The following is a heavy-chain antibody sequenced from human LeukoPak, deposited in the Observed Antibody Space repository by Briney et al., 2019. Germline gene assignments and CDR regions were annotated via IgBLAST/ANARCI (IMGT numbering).Heavy chain of an antibody. CDR2: IKQDGSEK. D-gene: IGHD5-24*01. V-gene: IGHV3-7*01. Sequence: GGSLRLSCAASGFTFSSYWMSWVRQAPGKGLEWVANIKQDGSEKYYVDSVKGRFIISRDNAKNSLYLQMYSLRAEDTAVYYCARDGGTEMATIEGFSDYWGQGTLVTVSS. J-gene: IGHJ4*02. CDR3: ARDGGTEMATIEGFSDY. CDR1: GFTFSSYW.